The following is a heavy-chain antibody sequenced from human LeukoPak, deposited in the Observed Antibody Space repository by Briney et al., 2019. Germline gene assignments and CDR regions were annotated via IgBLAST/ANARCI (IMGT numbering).Heavy chain of an antibody. V-gene: IGHV4-34*01. CDR2: INHSGST. D-gene: IGHD5-12*01. Sequence: SETLSLTCAVYGGSFSGYYWSWIRQPPGKGLEWIGEINHSGSTNYNPSLKSRVTISVDTSKNQFSLKLSSVTAADTAIYYCARDSGILATHYWGQGTLVTVSS. CDR3: ARDSGILATHY. CDR1: GGSFSGYY. J-gene: IGHJ4*02.